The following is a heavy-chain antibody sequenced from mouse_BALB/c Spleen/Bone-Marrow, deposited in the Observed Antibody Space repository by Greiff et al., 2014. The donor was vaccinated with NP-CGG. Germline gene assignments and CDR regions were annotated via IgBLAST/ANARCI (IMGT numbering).Heavy chain of an antibody. CDR2: IDPETGGT. CDR3: TRWDGNYGWFAY. J-gene: IGHJ3*01. V-gene: IGHV1-15*01. Sequence: VQLQQSGAELVRPGASVTLSCKASGYTFTDYEMHWVKQTPVRGLEWIGAIDPETGGTAYNQKFKGKATLTADKSSSTAYMELRSLTSEDSAVYYCTRWDGNYGWFAYWGQGTLVTVSA. CDR1: GYTFTDYE. D-gene: IGHD2-1*01.